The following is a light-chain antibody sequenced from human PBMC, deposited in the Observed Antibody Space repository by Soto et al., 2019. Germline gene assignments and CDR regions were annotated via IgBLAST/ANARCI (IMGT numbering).Light chain of an antibody. J-gene: IGKJ3*01. V-gene: IGKV1-33*01. CDR2: DAS. Sequence: DIQMTQSPSSLSASVGDRVTITCQASQDISNHLNWYQQKPGKAPKLLIYDASSLETGVPSSFSGSGSGTDFTFTITSLRPEDIATYYCQQYDNLPTITFGPGTKVDIK. CDR3: QQYDNLPTIT. CDR1: QDISNH.